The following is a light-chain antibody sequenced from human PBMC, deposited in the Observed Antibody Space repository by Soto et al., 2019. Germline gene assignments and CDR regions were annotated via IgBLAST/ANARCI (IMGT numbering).Light chain of an antibody. CDR1: DIISNY. Sequence: IQMTQSPSSLSASVGDRVSITCQTSDIISNYLNWYQQKPGEAPMLLIYAASTLQSGVPSRFSGSGSGTEFTLTITSLQPEDFATYYCQQGYTTPRTFGQGTKLEI. V-gene: IGKV1-39*01. J-gene: IGKJ2*02. CDR2: AAS. CDR3: QQGYTTPRT.